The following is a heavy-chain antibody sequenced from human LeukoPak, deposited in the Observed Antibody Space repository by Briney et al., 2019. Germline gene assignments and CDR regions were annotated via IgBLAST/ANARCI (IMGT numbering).Heavy chain of an antibody. D-gene: IGHD1-26*01. CDR3: ARRPISYGELHAFDI. CDR2: IIPIFGTA. CDR1: GGTFSSYA. J-gene: IGHJ3*02. Sequence: SVKVSCKASGGTFSSYAISWVRQAPGQWLEWMGGIIPIFGTANYAQKFQGRVTITTDESTSTAYMELSSLRSEDTAVYYCARRPISYGELHAFDIWGQGTMVTVSS. V-gene: IGHV1-69*05.